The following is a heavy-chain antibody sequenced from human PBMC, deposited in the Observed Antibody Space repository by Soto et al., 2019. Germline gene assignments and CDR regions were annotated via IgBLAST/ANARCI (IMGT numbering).Heavy chain of an antibody. D-gene: IGHD1-26*01. V-gene: IGHV3-30*18. J-gene: IGHJ4*02. CDR1: GFTFSSYG. Sequence: QVQLVESGGGVVQPGRSLRLSCAASGFTFSSYGMHWVRQAPGKGLEWVAVISYDGSNKYYADYVKGRFTISRDNSKNTLYLQMNSLRAEDTAVYYCAKVSGSYELGFDYWGEGRLVTVSS. CDR3: AKVSGSYELGFDY. CDR2: ISYDGSNK.